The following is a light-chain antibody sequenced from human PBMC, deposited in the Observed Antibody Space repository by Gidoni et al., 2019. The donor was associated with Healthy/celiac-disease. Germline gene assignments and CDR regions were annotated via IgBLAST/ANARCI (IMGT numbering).Light chain of an antibody. Sequence: EIVMTQSPATLSVSPGERATLSCRASQSVSSNLAWYQQKPGQAPMLLIYGSSTRATGTPARFSGSGSGTEFTITISSLQSEDFAVYYCQQYNNWPTFGQGTRLEIK. CDR3: QQYNNWPT. CDR1: QSVSSN. V-gene: IGKV3-15*01. CDR2: GSS. J-gene: IGKJ5*01.